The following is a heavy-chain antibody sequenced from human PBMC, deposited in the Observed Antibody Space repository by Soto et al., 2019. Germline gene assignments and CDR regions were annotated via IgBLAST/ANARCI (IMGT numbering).Heavy chain of an antibody. CDR2: IGTAGDT. J-gene: IGHJ6*02. CDR1: GFTFSSYD. D-gene: IGHD3-10*01. Sequence: HPGGSLRLSCAASGFTFSSYDMHWVRQATGKGLEWVSAIGTAGDTYYPGSVKGRFTISRENAKNSLYLQMNSLRAGDTAVYYCARGGYYGSGSYSISLRYYYYGMDVWGQGTTVTVSS. CDR3: ARGGYYGSGSYSISLRYYYYGMDV. V-gene: IGHV3-13*01.